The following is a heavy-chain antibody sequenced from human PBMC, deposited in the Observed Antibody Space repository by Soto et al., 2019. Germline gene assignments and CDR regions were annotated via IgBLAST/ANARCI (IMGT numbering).Heavy chain of an antibody. CDR2: IYHSGST. CDR1: GDSISSSHW. CDR3: ARVVPSLYYFDY. Sequence: SETLSLTCAVSGDSISSSHWWSWVRQPPGKGLEWIGQIYHSGSTNYNPSLKSRVTISVDKSQNEFSLKLSSVTAADTAVYYCARVVPSLYYFDYWGQGTLVTVSS. V-gene: IGHV4-4*02. D-gene: IGHD1-26*01. J-gene: IGHJ4*02.